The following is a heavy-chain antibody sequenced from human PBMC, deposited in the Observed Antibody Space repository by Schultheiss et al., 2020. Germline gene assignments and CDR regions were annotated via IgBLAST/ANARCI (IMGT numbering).Heavy chain of an antibody. CDR3: ARDGGAAAGTL. J-gene: IGHJ4*02. D-gene: IGHD6-13*01. Sequence: SETLSLTCAVYGGSFSGYYWSWIRQPPGKGLEWIGYIYYSGSTYYNTSLKSRVTISVDTSKNQFSLKLSSVTAADTAVYYCARDGGAAAGTLWGQGTLVTVSS. V-gene: IGHV4-34*09. CDR1: GGSFSGYY. CDR2: IYYSGST.